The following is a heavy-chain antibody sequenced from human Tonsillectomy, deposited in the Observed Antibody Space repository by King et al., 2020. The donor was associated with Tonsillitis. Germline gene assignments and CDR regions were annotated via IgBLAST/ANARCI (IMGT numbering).Heavy chain of an antibody. Sequence: VQLVESGGGVVQPGRSLRLSCAASGFTFSSYGMHWVRQAPGKGLEWVAVISYDGSNKYYADSVKGRFTISRDNSKNTLYLQMNSLRAEDTAVYYCAKVSITMIVVAPFDYWDQGTLVTVSS. D-gene: IGHD3-22*01. CDR1: GFTFSSYG. CDR2: ISYDGSNK. CDR3: AKVSITMIVVAPFDY. J-gene: IGHJ4*02. V-gene: IGHV3-30*18.